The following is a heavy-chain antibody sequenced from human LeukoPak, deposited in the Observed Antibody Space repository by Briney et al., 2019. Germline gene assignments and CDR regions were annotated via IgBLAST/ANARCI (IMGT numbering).Heavy chain of an antibody. J-gene: IGHJ5*02. CDR3: TNDNLS. CDR2: ISASGDLT. Sequence: GGSLRLSCAASGFTFSAYALSWVRQAPGKGLEWVSFISASGDLTYYADSVRGRLTISRDNWNTLFLQMDSLRAEDTAVYYCTNDNLSWGPGTLVTVSS. V-gene: IGHV3-23*01. CDR1: GFTFSAYA.